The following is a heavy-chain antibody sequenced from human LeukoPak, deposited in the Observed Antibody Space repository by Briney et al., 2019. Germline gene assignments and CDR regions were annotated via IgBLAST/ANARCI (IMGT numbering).Heavy chain of an antibody. Sequence: GGSLRLSCAASGFTFSNYAMSWVRQAPGRGLEWVSTISGGGGSTYFTDSVKGRFTISRDNSKNTLHLQMNSLRAEDTALYYCARSDRYSSSPRYYFDYWGQGTLVTVSS. V-gene: IGHV3-23*01. D-gene: IGHD6-13*01. CDR3: ARSDRYSSSPRYYFDY. CDR2: ISGGGGST. CDR1: GFTFSNYA. J-gene: IGHJ4*02.